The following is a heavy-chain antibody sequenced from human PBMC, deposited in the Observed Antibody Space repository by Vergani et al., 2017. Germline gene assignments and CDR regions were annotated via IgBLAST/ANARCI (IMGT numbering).Heavy chain of an antibody. CDR3: AKPGVSTTGTTRYYYYGMDV. CDR2: IRYDGSNK. CDR1: GFTFSSYG. D-gene: IGHD1-1*01. Sequence: QVQLVESGGGVVQPGGSLRLSCAASGFTFSSYGMHWVRQAPGKGLEWVAFIRYDGSNKYYADSVKGRFTISRDNSKNTLYLQMNSLRAEDTAVYYCAKPGVSTTGTTRYYYYGMDVWGQGTTVTVSS. J-gene: IGHJ6*02. V-gene: IGHV3-30*02.